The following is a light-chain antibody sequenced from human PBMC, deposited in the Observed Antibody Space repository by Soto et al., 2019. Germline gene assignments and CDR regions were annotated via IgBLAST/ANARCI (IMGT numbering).Light chain of an antibody. V-gene: IGKV1-12*01. Sequence: DIQITQSPSTLSASVGDRVTITCRARQSISIWLAWYQQKPGKAPKLLIYAASSLQSGVPSRFSGSASGTYFTLTISSLQPEDFATYYCQQASSFPLTFGQGTRLAIK. CDR2: AAS. J-gene: IGKJ5*01. CDR3: QQASSFPLT. CDR1: QSISIW.